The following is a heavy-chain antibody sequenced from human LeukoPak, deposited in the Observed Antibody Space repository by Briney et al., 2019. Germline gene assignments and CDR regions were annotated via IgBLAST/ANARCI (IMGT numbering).Heavy chain of an antibody. D-gene: IGHD3-22*01. Sequence: SETLSLTCAVYGGSFSGYYWSWIRQPPGKGLEWIGEINHSGSTNYNPSLKSRVTISVDTSKNQFSPKLSSVTAADTAVYYCARSLPYYDSSGYYTDYWGQGTLVTVSS. CDR3: ARSLPYYDSSGYYTDY. CDR1: GGSFSGYY. J-gene: IGHJ4*02. CDR2: INHSGST. V-gene: IGHV4-34*01.